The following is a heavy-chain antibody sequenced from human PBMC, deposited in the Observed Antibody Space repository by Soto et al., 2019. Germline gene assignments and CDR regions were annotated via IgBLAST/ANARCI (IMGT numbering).Heavy chain of an antibody. CDR2: ISNEGNNT. J-gene: IGHJ6*02. V-gene: IGHV3-30*14. Sequence: SGFTFTSYAMNWVRQAPGKGLEWVAVISNEGNNTYYADSVKGRCTISRDNSKGTLYLQMNSLRHDDTARYYCARGNMDVWGQGTTVTVSS. CDR1: GFTFTSYA. D-gene: IGHD1-1*01. CDR3: ARGNMDV.